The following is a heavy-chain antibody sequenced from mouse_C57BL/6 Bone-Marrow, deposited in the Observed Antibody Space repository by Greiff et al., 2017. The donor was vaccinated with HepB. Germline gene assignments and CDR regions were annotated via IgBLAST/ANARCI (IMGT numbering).Heavy chain of an antibody. Sequence: QVQLQQPGAELVKPGASVKLSCKASGYTFTSYWMHWVKQRPGQGLEWIGMIHPNSGSTNYNEKFKSKATLTVDKSSSTAYMQLSSLTSEDSAVYYCARRGVYYDYVFAYWGQGTLVTVSA. D-gene: IGHD2-4*01. V-gene: IGHV1-64*01. CDR1: GYTFTSYW. CDR3: ARRGVYYDYVFAY. J-gene: IGHJ3*01. CDR2: IHPNSGST.